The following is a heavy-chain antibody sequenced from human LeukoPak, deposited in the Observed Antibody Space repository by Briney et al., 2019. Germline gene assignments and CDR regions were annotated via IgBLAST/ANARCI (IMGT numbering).Heavy chain of an antibody. Sequence: GGSLRLSCAASGFTFSSYWMNWARQAPGKGLEWVASINHNGNVNYYVDSVKGRFTISRDNSKNTLYLQMNSLRAEDTAVYYCAKTPGYCSSTSCYGSYYFDYWGQGTLVTVSS. CDR3: AKTPGYCSSTSCYGSYYFDY. V-gene: IGHV3-7*03. CDR1: GFTFSSYW. D-gene: IGHD2-2*01. J-gene: IGHJ4*02. CDR2: INHNGNVN.